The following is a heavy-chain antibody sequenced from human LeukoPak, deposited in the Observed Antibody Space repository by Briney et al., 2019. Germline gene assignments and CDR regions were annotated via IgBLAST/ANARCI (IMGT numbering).Heavy chain of an antibody. CDR1: GGSISSYY. CDR3: ARRIAAAGTAWFDP. Sequence: PSETLSLTCTVSGGSISSYYWSWIRQPPGKGREWIGYIYYSGSTNYNPSLKSRVTISVDTSKNQFSLKLSSVTAADTAVYYCARRIAAAGTAWFDPWGQGTLVTVSS. J-gene: IGHJ5*02. CDR2: IYYSGST. D-gene: IGHD6-13*01. V-gene: IGHV4-59*01.